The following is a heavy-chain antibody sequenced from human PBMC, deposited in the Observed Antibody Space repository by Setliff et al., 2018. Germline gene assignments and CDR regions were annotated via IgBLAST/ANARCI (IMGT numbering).Heavy chain of an antibody. CDR2: INTNTGNP. V-gene: IGHV7-4-1*02. Sequence: ASVKVSCKASGYTFTTYAISWMRQAPGQGLEWMGWINTNTGNPSYAQGFTGRFVFSLDTSVSTAYLQISSLKAEDSAVYYCARASRFGTTVYRGDYYMDVWGEGTTVTVSS. D-gene: IGHD4-4*01. CDR3: ARASRFGTTVYRGDYYMDV. CDR1: GYTFTTYA. J-gene: IGHJ6*03.